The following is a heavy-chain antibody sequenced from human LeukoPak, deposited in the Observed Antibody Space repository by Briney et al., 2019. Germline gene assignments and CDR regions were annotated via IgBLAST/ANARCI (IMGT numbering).Heavy chain of an antibody. V-gene: IGHV3-23*01. CDR1: GITFSTIG. Sequence: PGGSLRLSCAVSGITFSTIGVSWVRPAPGKGLEWVSIISKSGGSTFYADSVRGRFTSSRDNSKDMLYLQMNSLTAEDTAVYYCANVVGGYWGQGTLVTVSS. CDR2: ISKSGGST. CDR3: ANVVGGY. D-gene: IGHD3-10*01. J-gene: IGHJ4*02.